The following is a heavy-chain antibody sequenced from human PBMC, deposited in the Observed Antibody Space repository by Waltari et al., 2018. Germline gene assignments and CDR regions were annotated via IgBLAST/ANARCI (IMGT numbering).Heavy chain of an antibody. CDR2: LYYSGTT. CDR1: GGSINGDSFY. CDR3: ARAPDS. Sequence: QLQLQESGPGLVKPSEPSSLTCTFPGGSINGDSFYWGWLRQPPGKGVEWLGSLYYSGTTYFSPSRRSRVTISLDTSKSQFSLKLSSVTAADTAVYYCARAPDSWGQGTLVTVSS. V-gene: IGHV4-39*01. J-gene: IGHJ5*01.